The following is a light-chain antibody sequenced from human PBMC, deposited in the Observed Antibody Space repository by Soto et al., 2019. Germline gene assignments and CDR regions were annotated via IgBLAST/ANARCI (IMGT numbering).Light chain of an antibody. Sequence: QSALTQPASVSGSHGQSITISCTGTSSDVGNYNYISWYQQYPGKAPKLLIYDVTNRPSGLSNRFSGSKSGNTASLTISGLQAEDEADYYCCSYTRSSPLSVVFGGGTQLTVL. J-gene: IGLJ2*01. CDR3: CSYTRSSPLSVV. V-gene: IGLV2-14*01. CDR2: DVT. CDR1: SSDVGNYNY.